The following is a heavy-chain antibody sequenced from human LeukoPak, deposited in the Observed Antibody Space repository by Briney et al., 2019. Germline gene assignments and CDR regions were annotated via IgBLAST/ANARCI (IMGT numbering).Heavy chain of an antibody. D-gene: IGHD6-19*01. V-gene: IGHV4-34*01. CDR1: GGSFSSHY. Sequence: PSETLSLTCGVSGGSFSSHYWTWIRQPPGKGLEWIGEINPRGSTNYNPSLESRVTVSADTSRNQLSLSLTSVTAADLAVYFCARGLRQGSAWSWGPKEKSYQYMDVWGTGTTVIVSS. CDR2: INPRGST. J-gene: IGHJ6*04. CDR3: ARGLRQGSAWSWGPKEKSYQYMDV.